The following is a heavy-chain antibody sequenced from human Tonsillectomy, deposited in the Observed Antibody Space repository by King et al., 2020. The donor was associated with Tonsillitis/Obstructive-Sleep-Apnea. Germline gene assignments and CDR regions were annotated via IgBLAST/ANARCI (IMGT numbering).Heavy chain of an antibody. J-gene: IGHJ3*02. V-gene: IGHV4-59*01. CDR2: IYFTGST. CDR1: GGSITSYY. Sequence: VQLQESGPGVVKDSETMEVTCTVSGGSITSYYWNWIRQPPGKGLEWIGFIYFTGSTNYNPSLKSRVTISVDTSKNQFSLKMSSVTEADTAIYYCAREPSDFIAFDILRHGTMVTVS. D-gene: IGHD2/OR15-2a*01. CDR3: AREPSDFIAFDI.